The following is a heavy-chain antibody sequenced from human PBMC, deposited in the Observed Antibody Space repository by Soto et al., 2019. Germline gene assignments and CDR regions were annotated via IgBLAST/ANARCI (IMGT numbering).Heavy chain of an antibody. CDR3: AREFAVKTRLNSGGLQVDH. Sequence: QVRLVQSGAEVKKPGASVKVSCMASGYTFTDNFIHWVRQAPGQGLEWMGWINPTSGATKYLWKFQGRVTMTRDTSIRTANLELSSLRSDDTAVYFCAREFAVKTRLNSGGLQVDHWGQGSLVTVSA. CDR2: INPTSGAT. CDR1: GYTFTDNF. J-gene: IGHJ4*02. D-gene: IGHD1-26*01. V-gene: IGHV1-2*02.